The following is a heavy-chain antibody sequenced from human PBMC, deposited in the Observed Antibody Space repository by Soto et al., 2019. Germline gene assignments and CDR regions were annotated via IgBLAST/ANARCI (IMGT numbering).Heavy chain of an antibody. D-gene: IGHD2-2*01. J-gene: IGHJ5*02. CDR3: ARGEGGYCSSTSCPSRWFDP. V-gene: IGHV3-48*01. CDR2: ISSSSSTI. Sequence: EVQLVESGGGLVQPGGSLRLSCAASGFTFSSYSMNWVRQAPGKGLEWVSYISSSSSTIYYADSVKGRFTISRDNAKNSLYLQMNSLRAEDTAVYYCARGEGGYCSSTSCPSRWFDPWGQGTLVTVSS. CDR1: GFTFSSYS.